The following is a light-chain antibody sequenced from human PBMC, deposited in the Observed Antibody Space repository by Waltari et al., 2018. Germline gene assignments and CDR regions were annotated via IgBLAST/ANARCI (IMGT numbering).Light chain of an antibody. CDR3: QPWDSPAVI. Sequence: SFDLTQPPSVSVFPGQTASITCSGDKLGERYTFWYQQKTGQSPLLVISQDQRRPSGIPERFSGAKSGNTATLTISGTQPVDEAHYYCQPWDSPAVIFGGGTKLTVL. V-gene: IGLV3-1*01. J-gene: IGLJ2*01. CDR2: QDQ. CDR1: KLGERY.